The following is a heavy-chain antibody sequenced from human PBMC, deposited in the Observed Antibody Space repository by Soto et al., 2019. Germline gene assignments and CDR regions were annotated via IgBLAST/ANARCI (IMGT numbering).Heavy chain of an antibody. CDR3: ARDLSRYGDYYYYYGMDV. CDR2: ISSSSSYI. D-gene: IGHD4-17*01. J-gene: IGHJ6*02. CDR1: GFTFCSYS. V-gene: IGHV3-21*01. Sequence: HGVSMQIPSAASGFTFCSYSMNWVRQAPGKGLEWVSSISSSSSYIYYADSVKGRFTISRDNAKNSLYLQMNSLRAEDTAVYYCARDLSRYGDYYYYYGMDVWGQGTTVTVSS.